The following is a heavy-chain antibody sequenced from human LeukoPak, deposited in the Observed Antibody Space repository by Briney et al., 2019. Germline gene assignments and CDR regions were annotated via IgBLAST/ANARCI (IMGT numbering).Heavy chain of an antibody. CDR3: AGAESGYSSSWLQYYYYYMDV. D-gene: IGHD6-13*01. J-gene: IGHJ6*03. Sequence: SETLSLTCTVSGYSISSGYYWGWIRQPPGKGLEWIGNIYHNGSTDYNPSLKSRVTISVDTSKNQFSLKLSSVTAADTAVYYCAGAESGYSSSWLQYYYYYMDVWGKGTTVTVSS. CDR2: IYHNGST. CDR1: GYSISSGYY. V-gene: IGHV4-38-2*02.